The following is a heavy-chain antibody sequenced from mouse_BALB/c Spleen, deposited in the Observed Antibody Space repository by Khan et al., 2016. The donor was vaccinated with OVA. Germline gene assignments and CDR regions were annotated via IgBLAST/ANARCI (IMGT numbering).Heavy chain of an antibody. J-gene: IGHJ3*01. CDR2: IIYTGYT. CDR3: ARSNDRDAFVY. Sequence: EVQLQESGPSLVKPSQTLSLTCSVTGDSITSGYWNWIRKFPGNKLEYMGYIIYTGYTYYNPSLQSRISITRHTSKNQYYLQLNSVTDEDTATYYCARSNDRDAFVYWGQGTLVTVSA. V-gene: IGHV3-8*02. D-gene: IGHD2-3*01. CDR1: GDSITSGY.